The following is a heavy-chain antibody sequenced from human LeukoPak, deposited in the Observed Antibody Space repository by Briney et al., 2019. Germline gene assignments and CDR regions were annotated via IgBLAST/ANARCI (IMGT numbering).Heavy chain of an antibody. CDR1: GYTFSTYP. J-gene: IGHJ5*02. D-gene: IGHD3/OR15-3a*01. CDR2: INAGNGNT. CDR3: AREGLDYWFDP. Sequence: GASVKVSCKASGYTFSTYPMNWVRQAPGQRLEWMGWINAGNGNTKYSQKFQGRVTITRDTSASTAYMELSSLRSEDTAVYYCAREGLDYWFDPWGQGTLVTVSS. V-gene: IGHV1-3*01.